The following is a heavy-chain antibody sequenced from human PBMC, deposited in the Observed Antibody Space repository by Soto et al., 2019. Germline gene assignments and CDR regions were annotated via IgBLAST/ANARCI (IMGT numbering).Heavy chain of an antibody. CDR2: ITSSGTTV. D-gene: IGHD6-13*01. J-gene: IGHJ4*02. CDR3: ARGSSNWAYYFDF. CDR1: GFTFSSYS. Sequence: EVHLVESGGGLVQPGGSLRLSCAASGFTFSSYSLNWVRQAPGKGLEWVSYITSSGTTVYYADSVRGRFTISRDNAKNSLYLQMTSLRDCDTAVYYCARGSSNWAYYFDFWGQGTLVTVSS. V-gene: IGHV3-48*02.